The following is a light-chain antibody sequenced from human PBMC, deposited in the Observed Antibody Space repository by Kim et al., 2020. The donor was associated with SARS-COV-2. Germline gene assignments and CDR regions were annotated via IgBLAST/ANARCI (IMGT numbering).Light chain of an antibody. J-gene: IGLJ2*01. CDR1: SGSMASNY. Sequence: KTVTISCTRSSGSMASNYVQGYQQRPGSAPTTVIYEDNQRPSGVPDRFSGSIDSSSNSASLTISGLKTEDEADYYCQSYDSSTHVVFGGGTQLTVL. V-gene: IGLV6-57*03. CDR3: QSYDSSTHVV. CDR2: EDN.